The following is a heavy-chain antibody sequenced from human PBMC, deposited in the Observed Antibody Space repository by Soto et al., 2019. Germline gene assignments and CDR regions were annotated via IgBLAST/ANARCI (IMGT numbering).Heavy chain of an antibody. D-gene: IGHD1-26*01. J-gene: IGHJ6*02. CDR1: GGSIRSYY. V-gene: IGHV4-4*07. CDR2: IYTSGST. Sequence: QVQLQESGPGLVKPSETLSLTCNVSGGSIRSYYRSWVRQPAGKPLEWIGRIYTSGSTNYNPSLKSRVSMSVDTSKNQFSLEVTSVTAADTAVYYCAREGASGFGMDVWGLGTTVTVSS. CDR3: AREGASGFGMDV.